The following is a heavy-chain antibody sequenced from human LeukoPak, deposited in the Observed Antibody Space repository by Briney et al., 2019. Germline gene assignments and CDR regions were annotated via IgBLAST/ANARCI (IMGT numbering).Heavy chain of an antibody. D-gene: IGHD4-17*01. Sequence: PGGSLRLSCSASGFTFSSYAMHWVRQAPGKGLEYVSAISNNGGSTYYADSVKGRFTISRDNSKNTLYLQMSSLRAEDTAVYYCVKGKSTTVPFFDYWGQGTLVTVSS. CDR2: ISNNGGST. CDR1: GFTFSSYA. CDR3: VKGKSTTVPFFDY. V-gene: IGHV3-64D*06. J-gene: IGHJ4*02.